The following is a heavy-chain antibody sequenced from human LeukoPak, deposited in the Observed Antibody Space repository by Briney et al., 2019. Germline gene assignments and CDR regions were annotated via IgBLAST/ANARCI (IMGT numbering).Heavy chain of an antibody. CDR3: ARDGVSPMVATAGWFDP. Sequence: GSSVKVSCKASGGTFSSYAISWVRQAPGRGLEWMGRIIPILGIANYAQKFQGRVTITADKSTSTAYMELSSLRSEDTAVYYCARDGVSPMVATAGWFDPWGQGTLVTVSS. CDR2: IIPILGIA. V-gene: IGHV1-69*04. J-gene: IGHJ5*02. D-gene: IGHD5-12*01. CDR1: GGTFSSYA.